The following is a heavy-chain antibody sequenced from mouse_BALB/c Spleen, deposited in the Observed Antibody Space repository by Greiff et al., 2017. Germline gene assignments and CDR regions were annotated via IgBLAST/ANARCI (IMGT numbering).Heavy chain of an antibody. CDR2: ISYDGSN. CDR3: ARDNYRYGDYYAMDY. D-gene: IGHD2-14*01. CDR1: GYSITSGYY. J-gene: IGHJ4*01. Sequence: ESGPGLVKPSQSLSLTCSVTGYSITSGYYWNWIRQFPGNKLEWMGYISYDGSNNYNPSLKNRISITRDASKNQFFLKLNSVTTEDTATYYCARDNYRYGDYYAMDYWGQGTSVTVSS. V-gene: IGHV3-6*02.